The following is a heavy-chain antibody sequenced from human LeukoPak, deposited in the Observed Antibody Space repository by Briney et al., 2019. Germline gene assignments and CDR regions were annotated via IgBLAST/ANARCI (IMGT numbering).Heavy chain of an antibody. V-gene: IGHV3-21*01. CDR1: GFTFSGYS. D-gene: IGHD3-22*01. J-gene: IGHJ4*02. Sequence: GGSLRLSCTASGFTFSGYSMNWIRQAPGKGLEWVSSFGTRSTSVYHAGSVKGRFAISRDNAKNSLYLQVNSLRAEDTALYYCAREVSEGFDFWGQGTLVTVSS. CDR3: AREVSEGFDF. CDR2: FGTRSTSV.